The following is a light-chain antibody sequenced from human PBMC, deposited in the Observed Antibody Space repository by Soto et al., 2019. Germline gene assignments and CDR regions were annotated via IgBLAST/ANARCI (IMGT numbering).Light chain of an antibody. CDR2: EVT. CDR1: SGDVGSNSP. V-gene: IGLV2-23*02. J-gene: IGLJ1*01. CDR3: CSYAGGDTFFL. Sequence: QSVPTQPASVSGSPGQSITISCTGTSGDVGSNSPVSWYQQLPSKAPKLIIYEVTKRPSGASNRISGSKSGNTASLTISKLQAEDEAEYFCCSYAGGDTFFLFGTGTKVTVL.